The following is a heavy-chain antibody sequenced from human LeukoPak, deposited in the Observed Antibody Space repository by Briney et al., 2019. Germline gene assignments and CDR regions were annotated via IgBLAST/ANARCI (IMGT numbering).Heavy chain of an antibody. CDR3: AKDWPGYSSSWCPY. J-gene: IGHJ4*02. Sequence: GGSLRLSCAPSGLTFRSYGMHWVRQAPGKGVEWVAFIRYDGSNKYYADSVKGRFTISRDNSKNTLYLQMYSLRAEDTAVYYCAKDWPGYSSSWCPYWGQGTLVTVSS. D-gene: IGHD6-13*01. V-gene: IGHV3-30*02. CDR1: GLTFRSYG. CDR2: IRYDGSNK.